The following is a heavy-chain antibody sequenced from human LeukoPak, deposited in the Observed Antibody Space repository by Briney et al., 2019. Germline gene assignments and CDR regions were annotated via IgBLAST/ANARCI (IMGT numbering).Heavy chain of an antibody. D-gene: IGHD1-7*01. Sequence: SETLSLTCTVSGGSISSYYWSWIRQPPGKGLEWIGYIYYSGSTNYNPSLKSRVTISVDTSKNQFSPKLSSVTAADTAVYYCARHQDDELFDYWGQGTLVTVSS. CDR1: GGSISSYY. CDR2: IYYSGST. V-gene: IGHV4-59*08. CDR3: ARHQDDELFDY. J-gene: IGHJ4*02.